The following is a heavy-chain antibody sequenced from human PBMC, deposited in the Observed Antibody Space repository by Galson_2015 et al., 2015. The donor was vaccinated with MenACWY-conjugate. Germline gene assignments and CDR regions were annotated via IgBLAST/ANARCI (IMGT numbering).Heavy chain of an antibody. Sequence: SLRLSCAASGFTFSDHYIDWVRQAPGKGLEWVGRIRIKANDYATECGASVKGRFTFSRDDSKNSVDLQMNSLEIEDTAVYYRGRVRKRGGGDYVDYWGQGTLVTVSS. CDR3: GRVRKRGGGDYVDY. CDR2: IRIKANDYAT. D-gene: IGHD2-21*01. CDR1: GFTFSDHY. V-gene: IGHV3-72*01. J-gene: IGHJ4*02.